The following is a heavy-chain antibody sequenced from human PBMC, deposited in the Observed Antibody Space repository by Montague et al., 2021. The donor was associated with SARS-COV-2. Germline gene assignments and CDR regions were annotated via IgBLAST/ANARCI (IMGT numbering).Heavy chain of an antibody. CDR2: MSSSSKYI. CDR3: ARNWNYGWAFDI. D-gene: IGHD1-7*01. J-gene: IGHJ3*02. V-gene: IGHV3-21*01. CDR1: GFSFSSYN. Sequence: SLRLSCAASGFSFSSYNMNWVRQAPGKGLEWVSSMSSSSKYIYYADSVKDRFTISRDNAKNSLYLQMNSLRAEDTAIYYCARNWNYGWAFDIWGQGTTVAVSS.